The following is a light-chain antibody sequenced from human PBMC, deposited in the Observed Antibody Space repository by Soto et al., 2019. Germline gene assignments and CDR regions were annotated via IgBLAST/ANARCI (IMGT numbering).Light chain of an antibody. CDR2: EVN. J-gene: IGLJ2*01. V-gene: IGLV2-8*01. CDR3: SSYAGTNVV. Sequence: QSALTQPPSASGSPGQSVTISCTGTSSDVGGYNFVSWYQQHPGKAPKLMIFEVNKRPSGVPDRFSGSKSGNTASLTVSGLQAEDEVDYYCSSYAGTNVVFGGGTKLTV. CDR1: SSDVGGYNF.